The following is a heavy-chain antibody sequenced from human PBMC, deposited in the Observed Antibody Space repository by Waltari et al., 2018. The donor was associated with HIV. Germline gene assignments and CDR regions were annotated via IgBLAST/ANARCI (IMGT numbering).Heavy chain of an antibody. CDR2: ISINSATR. CDR1: GFSFSSHS. CDR3: VAGMASRGFDP. V-gene: IGHV3-48*02. Sequence: LVESGGGLVQPGGSLRLSCAASGFSFSSHSMNWVRRAPGKRLEWLSYISINSATRYYADSVGGRFTISRDNAKNSLFLQMNNLRDDDTAVYYCVAGMASRGFDPWGQGTLVTVSS. J-gene: IGHJ5*02. D-gene: IGHD2-8*01.